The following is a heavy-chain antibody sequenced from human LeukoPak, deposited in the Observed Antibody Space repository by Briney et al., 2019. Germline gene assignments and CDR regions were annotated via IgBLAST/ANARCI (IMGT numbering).Heavy chain of an antibody. CDR3: ATDLG. Sequence: GGSLRLSCAASGFTFTSYWMHWVRQPPGKGLVWVSRVEHDGSRTAYADSVTGRFTISRDNARNMVYLQMNSLRAEDTAVYYCATDLGWGQGTPVTVSS. D-gene: IGHD4-17*01. CDR2: VEHDGSRT. CDR1: GFTFTSYW. V-gene: IGHV3-74*01. J-gene: IGHJ4*02.